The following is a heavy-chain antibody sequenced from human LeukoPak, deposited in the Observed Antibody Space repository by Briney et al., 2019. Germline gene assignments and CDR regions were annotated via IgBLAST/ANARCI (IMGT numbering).Heavy chain of an antibody. CDR2: FDPEDGET. J-gene: IGHJ3*02. V-gene: IGHV1-24*01. CDR3: ATDINRDYYDSSGYSNAFDI. D-gene: IGHD3-22*01. Sequence: ASVKVSCKVSGYTLTELSMHWVRQAPGKGLEWMGGFDPEDGETIYAQKFQGRVTMTEGTSTDTAYMELSSLRSEDTAVYYCATDINRDYYDSSGYSNAFDIWGQGTMVTVSS. CDR1: GYTLTELS.